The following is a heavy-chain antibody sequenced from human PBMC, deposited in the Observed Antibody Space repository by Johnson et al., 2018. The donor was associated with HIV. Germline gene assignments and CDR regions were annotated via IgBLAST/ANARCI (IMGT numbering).Heavy chain of an antibody. CDR1: GFTFSSYG. CDR2: IWYDGSNT. CDR3: AKEQLLRAFDI. Sequence: QMLLVESGGDLVQPGGSLRLSCAASGFTFSSYGMHWVRQAPGKGLEWVAVIWYDGSNTYYADSVQGRFTISRDNSKNTLYLQMNSLRAEDTAVYYCAKEQLLRAFDIWGQGTMVTVSS. V-gene: IGHV3-33*06. D-gene: IGHD2-15*01. J-gene: IGHJ3*02.